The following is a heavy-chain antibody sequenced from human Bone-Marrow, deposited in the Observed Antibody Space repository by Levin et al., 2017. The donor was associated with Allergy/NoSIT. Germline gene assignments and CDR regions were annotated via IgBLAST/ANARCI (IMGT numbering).Heavy chain of an antibody. CDR3: ARSLAPWDYYDSSGYDY. V-gene: IGHV3-74*01. J-gene: IGHJ4*02. CDR2: INSDGSST. CDR1: GFTFSSYW. D-gene: IGHD3-22*01. Sequence: PGGSLRLSCAASGFTFSSYWMHWVRQAPGKGLVWVSRINSDGSSTSYADSVKGRFTISRDNAKNTLYLQMNSLRAEDTAVYYCARSLAPWDYYDSSGYDYWGQGTLVTVSS.